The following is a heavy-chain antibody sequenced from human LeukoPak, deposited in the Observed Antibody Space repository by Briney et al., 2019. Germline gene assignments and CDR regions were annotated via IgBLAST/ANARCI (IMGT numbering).Heavy chain of an antibody. CDR2: IRGSGGDT. D-gene: IGHD1-1*01. V-gene: IGHV3-23*01. CDR3: AKTSLDGLGTFD. J-gene: IGHJ1*01. Sequence: GGSLRLSCAASGFTFRTYSMSWVRQTPGKGLEWVSAIRGSGGDTYYADSVQGRFTISRDNSKDTLSLQMNSLRAEDTAVYYCAKTSLDGLGTFDWGQGALVTVSS. CDR1: GFTFRTYS.